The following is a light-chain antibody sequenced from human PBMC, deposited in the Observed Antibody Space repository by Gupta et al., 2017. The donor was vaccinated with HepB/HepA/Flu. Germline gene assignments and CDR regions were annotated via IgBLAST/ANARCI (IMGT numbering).Light chain of an antibody. CDR1: KLGDKY. CDR2: QDS. CDR3: QAWNSSTAV. Sequence: SYELTQPPSVSVSAGQTASITCSGDKLGDKYACWYQQKPGQSPLLVIYQDSKPPSGIPLRFSGSDSATTVTMTSRGTQAVADYYYSSQAWNSSTAVFGGGTKLTVL. J-gene: IGLJ2*01. V-gene: IGLV3-1*01.